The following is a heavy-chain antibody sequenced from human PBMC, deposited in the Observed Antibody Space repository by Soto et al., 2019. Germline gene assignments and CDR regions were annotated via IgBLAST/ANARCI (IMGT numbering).Heavy chain of an antibody. V-gene: IGHV1-69*13. J-gene: IGHJ2*01. D-gene: IGHD7-27*01. Sequence: ASVKVSCKASGGTFSSYAISWVRQAPGQGLEWMGGIIPIFGTANYAQKFQGRVTITADESTSTAYMELSSLRSEDTAVYYCARDRGNWGWDFDLWGRGTLVTVSS. CDR1: GGTFSSYA. CDR3: ARDRGNWGWDFDL. CDR2: IIPIFGTA.